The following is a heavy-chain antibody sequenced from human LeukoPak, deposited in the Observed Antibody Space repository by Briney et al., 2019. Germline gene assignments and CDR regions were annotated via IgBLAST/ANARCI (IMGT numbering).Heavy chain of an antibody. Sequence: SETLSLTCTVSGGSISSYYWSWIRQPPGKGLEWIGYIYYSGSTNYNPSLKSRVTISVDMSKNQFSLKLSSVTAADTAVYYCARHEAGSSSAMGFDYWGQGTLVTVSS. CDR3: ARHEAGSSSAMGFDY. CDR2: IYYSGST. D-gene: IGHD6-13*01. V-gene: IGHV4-59*08. CDR1: GGSISSYY. J-gene: IGHJ4*02.